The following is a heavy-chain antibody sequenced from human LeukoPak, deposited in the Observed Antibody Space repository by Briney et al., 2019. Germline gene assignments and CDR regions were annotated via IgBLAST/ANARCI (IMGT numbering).Heavy chain of an antibody. J-gene: IGHJ4*02. CDR3: AKDRGQYYYGSGDY. D-gene: IGHD3-10*01. V-gene: IGHV3-30*18. CDR1: GFTFSSYG. Sequence: GGSLRLSCAASGFTFSSYGMHWVRQAPGKGLEWVAVISYDGSNKYYADSVKGRFTISRDNSKNTLYLQMNSLRAEDTAVYYCAKDRGQYYYGSGDYWGQGTLVTVSS. CDR2: ISYDGSNK.